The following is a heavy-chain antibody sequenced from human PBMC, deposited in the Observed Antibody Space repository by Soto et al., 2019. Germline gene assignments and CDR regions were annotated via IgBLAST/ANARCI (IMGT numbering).Heavy chain of an antibody. CDR3: AREGVYDSGVGWFDP. J-gene: IGHJ5*02. CDR1: GFTFSSYW. D-gene: IGHD5-12*01. Sequence: EVQLVESGGGLVQPGGSLRLSCAASGFTFSSYWMSWVRQAPGKGREWVANIKQDGSEKYYVDSVKGRFTISRDNAQNSLYLQMTSLRAEDTAVYYCAREGVYDSGVGWFDPWGQGTLVTVSS. CDR2: IKQDGSEK. V-gene: IGHV3-7*01.